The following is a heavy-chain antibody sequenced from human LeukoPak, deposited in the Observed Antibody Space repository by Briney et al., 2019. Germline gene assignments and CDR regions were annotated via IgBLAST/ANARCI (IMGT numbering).Heavy chain of an antibody. V-gene: IGHV1-18*01. CDR3: ARESYVGGSFDY. D-gene: IGHD3-16*01. J-gene: IGHJ4*02. CDR1: GYTFTSYG. CDR2: ISAYNGNT. Sequence: ASVKVSCKASGYTFTSYGISWVRQAPGQGLEXMGWISAYNGNTNYAQKLQGRVTMTTDTSTSTAYMELRSLRSDDTAVYYCARESYVGGSFDYWGQGTLVTVSS.